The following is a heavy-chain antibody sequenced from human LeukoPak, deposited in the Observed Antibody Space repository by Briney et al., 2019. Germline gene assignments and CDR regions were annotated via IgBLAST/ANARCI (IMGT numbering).Heavy chain of an antibody. Sequence: ASVKVSCKASGYTFTSYYMHWVRQAPGQGLEWMGIINPSGGSTSYAQKFQGRVTMTRDTSISTAYMELSRLRSDDTAVYYCARKNYYGSGSYVNWGQGTLVTVSS. J-gene: IGHJ4*02. D-gene: IGHD3-10*01. CDR1: GYTFTSYY. V-gene: IGHV1-46*01. CDR2: INPSGGST. CDR3: ARKNYYGSGSYVN.